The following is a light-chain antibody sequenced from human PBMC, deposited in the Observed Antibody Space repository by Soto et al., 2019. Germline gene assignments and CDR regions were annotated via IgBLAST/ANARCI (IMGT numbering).Light chain of an antibody. CDR1: SSNIGSNT. Sequence: QSVLTQPPSASGTPGQRVTISCSGSSSNIGSNTVNWYQQLPGTAPKLLIYSNNQRPSGVPDRFSGSKSGTSASLAISGLQSEDEAEYYCAAWDDSLNGHVFGTGTKLTVL. CDR3: AAWDDSLNGHV. CDR2: SNN. V-gene: IGLV1-44*01. J-gene: IGLJ1*01.